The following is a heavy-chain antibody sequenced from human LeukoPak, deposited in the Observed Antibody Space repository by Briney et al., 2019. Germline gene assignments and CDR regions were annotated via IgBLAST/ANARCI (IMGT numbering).Heavy chain of an antibody. D-gene: IGHD2-2*01. CDR3: ARGVSAAEGAFDC. CDR2: IYYSGST. V-gene: IGHV4-61*05. J-gene: IGHJ4*02. CDR1: GGSISSSSYY. Sequence: SETLSLTCTVSGGSISSSSYYWGWIRQPPGKGLEWIGYIYYSGSTNYNPSLKSRVTISVDTSKNQFSLKLSSVTAADTAVYYCARGVSAAEGAFDCWGQGTLVTVSS.